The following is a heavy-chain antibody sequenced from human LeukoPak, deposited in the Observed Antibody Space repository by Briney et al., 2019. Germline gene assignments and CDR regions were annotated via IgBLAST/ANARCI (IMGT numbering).Heavy chain of an antibody. J-gene: IGHJ6*02. CDR1: GGSISSSSYY. CDR2: IYYSGST. V-gene: IGHV4-39*01. Sequence: SETLSLTCTVSGGSISSSSYYWGWIRRPPGQGLEWIGSIYYSGSTYYNPSLKSRVTISVDTSKNQFSLKLSSVTAADTAVYYCAGPTPYYYDSSGYYGVWGQGTTVTVSS. D-gene: IGHD3-22*01. CDR3: AGPTPYYYDSSGYYGV.